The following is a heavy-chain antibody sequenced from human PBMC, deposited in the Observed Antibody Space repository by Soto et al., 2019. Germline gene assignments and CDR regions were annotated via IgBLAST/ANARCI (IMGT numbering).Heavy chain of an antibody. V-gene: IGHV1-3*01. CDR2: INAGNGNT. CDR3: ARLNYDILTGYYRGDAFDI. CDR1: GYTFTSYA. D-gene: IGHD3-9*01. J-gene: IGHJ3*02. Sequence: QVQLVQSGAEVKKPGASVKVSCKASGYTFTSYAMHWVRQAPGQRLEWMGWINAGNGNTKYSQKFQGRVTITRDTSASTAYMELSSLRSEDTAVYYCARLNYDILTGYYRGDAFDIWGQGTMVTVSS.